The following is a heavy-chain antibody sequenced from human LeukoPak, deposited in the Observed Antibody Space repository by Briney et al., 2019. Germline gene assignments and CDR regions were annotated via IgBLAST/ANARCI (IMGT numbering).Heavy chain of an antibody. CDR1: GGTFSSHA. CDR2: IIPIFGTA. V-gene: IGHV1-69*13. CDR3: ARGQLELRTPLGY. D-gene: IGHD1-7*01. Sequence: SVKVSCKASGGTFSSHAISWVRQAPGQGLEWMGGIIPIFGTANYAQKFQGRVTITADESTSTAYMELSSLRSEDTAVYYCARGQLELRTPLGYWGQGTLVTVSS. J-gene: IGHJ4*02.